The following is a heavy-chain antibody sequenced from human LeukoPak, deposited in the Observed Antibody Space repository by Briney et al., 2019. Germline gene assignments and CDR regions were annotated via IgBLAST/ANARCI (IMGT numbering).Heavy chain of an antibody. CDR2: INHSGST. Sequence: SETLSLTCAVYGGSFSGYYWSWIRQPPGKGLEWIGEINHSGSTNYNPSLKSRVTISVDTSKNQFSLKLSSVTAADTAVYYCARHWSHDYGDSFDYWGQGILVTASS. D-gene: IGHD4-17*01. V-gene: IGHV4-34*01. CDR3: ARHWSHDYGDSFDY. CDR1: GGSFSGYY. J-gene: IGHJ4*02.